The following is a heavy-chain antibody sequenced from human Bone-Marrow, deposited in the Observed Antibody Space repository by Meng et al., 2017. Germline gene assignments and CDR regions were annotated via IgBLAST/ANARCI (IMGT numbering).Heavy chain of an antibody. V-gene: IGHV3-30*04. Sequence: GESLKISCAASGFTFSSYAMHWVRQAPGKGLEWVAVISYDGSNKYYVDSVKGRFTISRDNSKNTLYLQMNSLRAEDTAVYYCARDPGTLGELETYDYWDQGTLVTVSS. J-gene: IGHJ4*02. CDR1: GFTFSSYA. CDR2: ISYDGSNK. CDR3: ARDPGTLGELETYDY. D-gene: IGHD3-16*01.